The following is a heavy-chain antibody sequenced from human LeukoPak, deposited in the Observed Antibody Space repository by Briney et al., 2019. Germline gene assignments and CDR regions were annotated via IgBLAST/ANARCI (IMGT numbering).Heavy chain of an antibody. CDR2: IDPNSGGT. D-gene: IGHD4-17*01. CDR1: YTFXXXY. V-gene: IGHV1-2*02. J-gene: IGHJ4*02. CDR3: ARWMFPVTTGGF. Sequence: YTFXXXYMHWVRQAPGQGGEWVGWIDPNSGGTNYTQNLQGRVTITRDTTISTAYMELSSLTSDDTAVYYCARWMFPVTTGGFWGQGTLVTVSS.